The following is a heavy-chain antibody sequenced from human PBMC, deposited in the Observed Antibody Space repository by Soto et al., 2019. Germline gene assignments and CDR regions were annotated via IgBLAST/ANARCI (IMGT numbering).Heavy chain of an antibody. CDR2: IYDSGRT. V-gene: IGHV4-31*03. Sequence: QVQLQESGPGLVQPSQTLSLTCTVSGASIGSGSYYWSWIRQYPGEGLVWIGHIYDSGRTYYNPYLESRVSISIDTSKNEFSLTLTSVAAADTAVYYCARLTTIIAGAFDVWGLGTVVTVAS. D-gene: IGHD6-13*01. CDR3: ARLTTIIAGAFDV. J-gene: IGHJ4*02. CDR1: GASIGSGSYY.